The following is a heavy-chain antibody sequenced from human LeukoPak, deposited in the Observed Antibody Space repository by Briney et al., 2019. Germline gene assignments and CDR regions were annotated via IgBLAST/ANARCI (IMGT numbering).Heavy chain of an antibody. CDR1: GYTFINYA. CDR2: ISAYNANT. Sequence: ASVKVSCKASGYTFINYAISWVRQAPGQGLEWMGWISAYNANTHYAQKLQGRVSMTIDTSTSTAYMELRSLRSDDTAVYYCARDGLVTKFDPWGQGTLVTVSS. CDR3: ARDGLVTKFDP. J-gene: IGHJ5*02. V-gene: IGHV1-18*01. D-gene: IGHD2-21*02.